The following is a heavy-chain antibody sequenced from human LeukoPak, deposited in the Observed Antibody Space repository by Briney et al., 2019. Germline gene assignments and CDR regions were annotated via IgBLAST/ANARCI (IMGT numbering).Heavy chain of an antibody. D-gene: IGHD3-10*01. J-gene: IGHJ4*02. CDR3: ARMRGRGAPRPFDY. V-gene: IGHV4-39*01. CDR2: IYYSGST. CDR1: GGSISSSSYY. Sequence: SGTLSLTCTVSGGSISSSSYYWGWIRQPPGKGLEWIGSIYYSGSTYYNPSLKSRVTISVDTSKNQFSLKLSSVTAADTAVYYCARMRGRGAPRPFDYWGQGTLVTVSS.